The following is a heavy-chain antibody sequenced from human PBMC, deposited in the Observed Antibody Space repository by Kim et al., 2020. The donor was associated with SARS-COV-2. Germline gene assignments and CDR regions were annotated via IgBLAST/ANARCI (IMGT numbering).Heavy chain of an antibody. CDR3: ARVVRAISVLPWVAVDI. J-gene: IGHJ3*02. CDR2: IIPIFCTA. V-gene: IGHV1-69*13. Sequence: SVKVSCNASGGTFSSYAISWVRQAPGQGLEWMGGIIPIFCTANYAQKFQGRVTITADESTSTAYMELSSLRSEDTAVYFCARVVRAISVLPWVAVDIWG. CDR1: GGTFSSYA. D-gene: IGHD3-10*01.